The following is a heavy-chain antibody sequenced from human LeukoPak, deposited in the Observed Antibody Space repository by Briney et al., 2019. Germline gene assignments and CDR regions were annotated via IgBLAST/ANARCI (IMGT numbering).Heavy chain of an antibody. Sequence: GGSLRLSCAASGFTFSSYSMNWVRQAPGKGLEWVSSISSSSSYIYYADSVKGRFTISRDNAKNSLYLQMNSLRAEDTAVYYCARDRDGYYEFDYWGQETLVTVSS. J-gene: IGHJ4*02. CDR1: GFTFSSYS. CDR3: ARDRDGYYEFDY. D-gene: IGHD3-22*01. CDR2: ISSSSSYI. V-gene: IGHV3-21*01.